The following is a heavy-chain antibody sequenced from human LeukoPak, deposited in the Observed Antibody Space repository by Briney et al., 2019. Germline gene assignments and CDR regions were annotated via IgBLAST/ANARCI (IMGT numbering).Heavy chain of an antibody. CDR2: IGSGADL. CDR1: GFAFGVHA. Sequence: GGPLRLSCVGSGFAFGVHAMSWVRQAPGKGPEWVATIGSGADLFYAESVKGRFTISRVDPRNTVWLQMNSLRAEDTALYYCAKDWTPHNRVYDCLDAWGQGTQVTVSS. CDR3: AKDWTPHNRVYDCLDA. V-gene: IGHV3-23*01. D-gene: IGHD3-16*01. J-gene: IGHJ5*02.